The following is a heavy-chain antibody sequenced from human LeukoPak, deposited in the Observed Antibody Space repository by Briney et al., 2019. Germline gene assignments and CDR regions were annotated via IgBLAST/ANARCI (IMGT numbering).Heavy chain of an antibody. J-gene: IGHJ5*02. Sequence: ASVKVSCKASGYTFTSYGISWVRQAPGQGLEWMGWISAYNGNTNYAQKLQGRVTMTTDTSTSTAYMELRSLRSDDTAVYYCARLHSDIVVVPAAWWFDPWGQGTLVTVSS. D-gene: IGHD2-2*01. V-gene: IGHV1-18*01. CDR2: ISAYNGNT. CDR1: GYTFTSYG. CDR3: ARLHSDIVVVPAAWWFDP.